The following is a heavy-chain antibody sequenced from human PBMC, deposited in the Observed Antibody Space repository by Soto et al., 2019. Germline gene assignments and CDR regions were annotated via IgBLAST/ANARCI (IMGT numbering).Heavy chain of an antibody. J-gene: IGHJ4*02. CDR2: ISYSGST. CDR1: GGSIDSGNYY. D-gene: IGHD1-7*01. Sequence: TLSLTCTVSGGSIDSGNYYWTWIRQRPGKGLEWIGYISYSGSTYYNPSLKSRVTISVDTSKNQFSLKLSSVTAADTAVYYCARQDWNFPFDYWGQGTLVTVSS. CDR3: ARQDWNFPFDY. V-gene: IGHV4-39*01.